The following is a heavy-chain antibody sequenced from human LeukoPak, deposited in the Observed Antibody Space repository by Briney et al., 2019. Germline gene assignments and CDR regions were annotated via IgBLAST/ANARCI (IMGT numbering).Heavy chain of an antibody. D-gene: IGHD2-15*01. V-gene: IGHV1-8*01. J-gene: IGHJ3*02. Sequence: ASVKVSCKASGYTFTSYDINWVRQATGQGLEWIGWMNPNSGNTGYAQKFQGRVTMTRNTSISTAYMELSSLRSEDTAVYYCASERYCSGGRCSKDAFDIWGQGTMVTVSS. CDR3: ASERYCSGGRCSKDAFDI. CDR2: MNPNSGNT. CDR1: GYTFTSYD.